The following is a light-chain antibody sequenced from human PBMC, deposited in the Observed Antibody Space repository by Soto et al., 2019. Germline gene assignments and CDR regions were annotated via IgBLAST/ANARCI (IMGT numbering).Light chain of an antibody. CDR1: QSVSSY. Sequence: EIVMTQSPATPSVSPGERATLSCRASQSVSSYLAWYQQKPGQAPRLLIYDASTRATGIPVRFSGSGPGTEFTLTISSLQSEDFGVYYCQQNKEWPGTFGQGGKVDIK. CDR2: DAS. J-gene: IGKJ1*01. CDR3: QQNKEWPGT. V-gene: IGKV3-15*01.